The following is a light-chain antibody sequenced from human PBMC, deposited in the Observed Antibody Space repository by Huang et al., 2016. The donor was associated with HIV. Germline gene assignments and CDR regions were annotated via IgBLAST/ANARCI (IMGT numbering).Light chain of an antibody. J-gene: IGKJ1*01. CDR2: KAS. Sequence: DIQMTQSPSTLSASVGDRVTITCRASQSISSWLDWYQQKPGKAPKLLIYKASSLESGVPSRFSGSGSGTEFTLTISSLQPDDFATYYCQQSNSYPWTFGQGTKVDIK. V-gene: IGKV1-5*03. CDR3: QQSNSYPWT. CDR1: QSISSW.